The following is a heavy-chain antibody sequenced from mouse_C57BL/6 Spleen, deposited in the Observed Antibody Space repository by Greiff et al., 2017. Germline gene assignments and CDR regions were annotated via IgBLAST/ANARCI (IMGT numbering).Heavy chain of an antibody. J-gene: IGHJ2*01. Sequence: DVKLVESGPGLVKPSQSLSLTCSVTGYSITSGYYWNWIRQFPGNKLEWMGYISYDGSNNYNPSLKNRISITRDTSKNQFFLKLNSVTTEDTATYYCARGRTYYFDYWGQGTTLTVSS. CDR2: ISYDGSN. V-gene: IGHV3-6*01. CDR1: GYSITSGYY. CDR3: ARGRTYYFDY.